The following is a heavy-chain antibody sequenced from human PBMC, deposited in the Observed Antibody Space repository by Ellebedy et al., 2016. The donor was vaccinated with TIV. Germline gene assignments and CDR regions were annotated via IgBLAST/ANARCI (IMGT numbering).Heavy chain of an antibody. CDR3: ARWTSGRLIYGLDV. CDR1: GFTLRNYY. D-gene: IGHD3-10*01. CDR2: MGTADDS. Sequence: GGSLRLSCAASGFTLRNYYMHWVRQVKGKGLEWVSTMGTADDSYYSGSVKGRFTMYREDAKNSLYLQMNSLRVGATAVYYCARWTSGRLIYGLDVWGQGTTVTVSS. J-gene: IGHJ6*02. V-gene: IGHV3-13*01.